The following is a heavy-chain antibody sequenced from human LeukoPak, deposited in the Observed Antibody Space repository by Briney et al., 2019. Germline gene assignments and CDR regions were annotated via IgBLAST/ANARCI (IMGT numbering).Heavy chain of an antibody. CDR3: ARGRGILTGYYFPTYYYGMDV. V-gene: IGHV4-34*01. CDR2: IKHRGST. J-gene: IGHJ6*04. CDR1: GGSFSGYY. Sequence: PSEALSLTCAVYGGSFSGYYWSGIRQPPGKGLEWGGEIKHRGSTNYNPSLKSRVTISVDTSKKQFSLKLSSVTAADTAVYYCARGRGILTGYYFPTYYYGMDVWGKGTTVTVSS. D-gene: IGHD3-9*01.